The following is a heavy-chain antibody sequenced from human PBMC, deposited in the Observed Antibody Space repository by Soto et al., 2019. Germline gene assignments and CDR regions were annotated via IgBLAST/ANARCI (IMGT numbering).Heavy chain of an antibody. CDR3: ARDRGRYFEFGGLYYYGMDV. Sequence: EASVKVSCKASGYTFTSYGISWVRQAPGQGLEWMGWISAYNGNTNYAQKLQGRVTMTTDTSTSTAYMELRSLRSDDTAVYYCARDRGRYFEFGGLYYYGMDVWGQGTTVTVSS. CDR1: GYTFTSYG. D-gene: IGHD3-9*01. V-gene: IGHV1-18*01. J-gene: IGHJ6*02. CDR2: ISAYNGNT.